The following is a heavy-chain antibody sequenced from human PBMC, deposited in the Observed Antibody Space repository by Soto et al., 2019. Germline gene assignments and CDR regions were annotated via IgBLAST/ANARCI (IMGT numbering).Heavy chain of an antibody. CDR2: ISAGGNTV. Sequence: QVQLVESGGGLVKPGGSLRLSCAASGFTFSDYYMSWIRQAPGKGLEWVSYISAGGNTVYYADSVKGRFTISRDNAKNSLYLQMNSLRAEDTAVYCCARRGNPAYDYYMDVWGKGTTVTVSS. CDR3: ARRGNPAYDYYMDV. V-gene: IGHV3-11*01. D-gene: IGHD3-10*01. CDR1: GFTFSDYY. J-gene: IGHJ6*03.